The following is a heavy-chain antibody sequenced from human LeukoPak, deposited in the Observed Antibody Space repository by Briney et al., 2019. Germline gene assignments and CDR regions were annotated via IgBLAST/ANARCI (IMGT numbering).Heavy chain of an antibody. CDR2: IYYSGST. Sequence: PSETLSLTCTVSGISITTYYWSWIRQPPGKGLEWIGYIYYSGSTNYNPSLKSRVTISVDTSKNQFSLKLSSVTAADTAVYYCARDLGYSSGLDYWGQGTLVTVSS. CDR3: ARDLGYSSGLDY. CDR1: GISITTYY. V-gene: IGHV4-59*01. D-gene: IGHD6-19*01. J-gene: IGHJ4*02.